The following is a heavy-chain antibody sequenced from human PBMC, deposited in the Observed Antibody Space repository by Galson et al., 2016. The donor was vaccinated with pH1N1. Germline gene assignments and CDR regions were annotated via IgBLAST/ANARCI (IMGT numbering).Heavy chain of an antibody. CDR3: ARVDYYDHDLSDWYFAL. V-gene: IGHV1-69*13. Sequence: SVKVSCKASGGTFSSYGINWVRQAPGQGLEWIGGIITIFGTAKYAQTFQVRGTITADASTTTAYTELSSLRSEDTDGYYCARVDYYDHDLSDWYFALWGRGTLLTVSS. CDR1: GGTFSSYG. D-gene: IGHD3-22*01. CDR2: IITIFGTA. J-gene: IGHJ2*01.